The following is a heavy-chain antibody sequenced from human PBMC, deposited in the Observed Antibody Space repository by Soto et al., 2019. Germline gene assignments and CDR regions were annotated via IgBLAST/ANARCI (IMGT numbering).Heavy chain of an antibody. CDR2: IRYNGSNQ. CDR1: GFTFSTHG. V-gene: IGHV3-33*01. J-gene: IGHJ6*02. Sequence: XGSLILSCAAAGFTFSTHGMHWVRQAPGKGLDWVAGIRYNGSNQCYADSVKGQFTISRDNSKNTLYMQMDSLRADDTAVYYCARDFTAGATYSGPSYYAMDVWGQGTTVTVSS. D-gene: IGHD1-26*01. CDR3: ARDFTAGATYSGPSYYAMDV.